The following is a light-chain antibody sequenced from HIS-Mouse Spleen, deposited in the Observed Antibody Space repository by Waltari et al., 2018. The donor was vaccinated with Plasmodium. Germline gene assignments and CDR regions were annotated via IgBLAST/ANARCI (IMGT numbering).Light chain of an antibody. CDR3: QQRSNWPRVLT. CDR2: DAS. V-gene: IGKV3-11*01. Sequence: IVLTQSPATLSLSPGERATLSCRASQSVSSYLAWYQQKPGQAPSLLIYDASNRATGIPARFSGSGSGTDFTLTISSLEPEDFAVYYCQQRSNWPRVLTFGGGTKVEIK. J-gene: IGKJ4*01. CDR1: QSVSSY.